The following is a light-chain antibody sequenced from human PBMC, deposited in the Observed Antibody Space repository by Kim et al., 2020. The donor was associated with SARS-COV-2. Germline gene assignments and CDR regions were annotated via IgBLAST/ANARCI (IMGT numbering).Light chain of an antibody. CDR2: DVC. V-gene: IGLV2-14*04. Sequence: SITTSCSGTSSDVGYYNYIAWYQQHRGRGPILIIYDVCARASGVSNRFSGSQSGKTASLTISGLPAEDEADYYCSSHTTSRSYVFGTGTKVTVL. CDR3: SSHTTSRSYV. CDR1: SSDVGYYNY. J-gene: IGLJ1*01.